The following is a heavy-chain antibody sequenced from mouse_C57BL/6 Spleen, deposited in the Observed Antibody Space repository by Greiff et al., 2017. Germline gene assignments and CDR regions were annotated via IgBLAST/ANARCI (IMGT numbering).Heavy chain of an antibody. V-gene: IGHV1-64*01. J-gene: IGHJ4*01. CDR2: IHPNSGST. CDR3: AGSDYYGSSYPYYYAMDD. D-gene: IGHD1-1*01. Sequence: QVQLQQPGAELVKPGASVKLSCKASGYTFTSYWMHWVKQRPGQGLEWIGMIHPNSGSTNYNEKFKSKATLTLDKSTSTAYMQLSSLTSEDSAVYYCAGSDYYGSSYPYYYAMDDWGQGTSVTVSS. CDR1: GYTFTSYW.